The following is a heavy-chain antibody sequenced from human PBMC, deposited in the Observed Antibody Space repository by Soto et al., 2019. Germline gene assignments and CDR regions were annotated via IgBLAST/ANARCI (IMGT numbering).Heavy chain of an antibody. CDR2: INHSGST. J-gene: IGHJ5*02. D-gene: IGHD2-15*01. Sequence: PSETLSLTCAVYGGSFSGYYWSWIRQPPGKGLEWIGEINHSGSTNYNPSLKSRVTISVDTSKNQFSLKLSSVTAADTDVYYCARGQPGWVVVVAAKHPNWFDPWGQGTLVTVSS. CDR3: ARGQPGWVVVVAAKHPNWFDP. CDR1: GGSFSGYY. V-gene: IGHV4-34*01.